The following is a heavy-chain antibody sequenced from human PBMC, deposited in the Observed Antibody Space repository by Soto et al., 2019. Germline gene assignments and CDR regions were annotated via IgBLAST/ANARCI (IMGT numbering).Heavy chain of an antibody. CDR2: ITGSGGST. CDR3: AKCMGTSCCRNFDY. J-gene: IGHJ4*02. D-gene: IGHD2-8*01. CDR1: GFAFSNYA. Sequence: EVQLLESGGGLVQPGGSLRLSCAASGFAFSNYAMYWVRQTSGKGLEWVSAITGSGGSTYYVDSVKGRFTISRDNSKNTLYLQMNSLRAEDTAVYYCAKCMGTSCCRNFDYWGQGSPVTVSS. V-gene: IGHV3-23*01.